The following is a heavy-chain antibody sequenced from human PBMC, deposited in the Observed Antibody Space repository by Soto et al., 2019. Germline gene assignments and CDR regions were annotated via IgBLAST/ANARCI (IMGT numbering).Heavy chain of an antibody. V-gene: IGHV3-64*01. D-gene: IGHD6-6*01. J-gene: IGHJ6*03. CDR3: ARRARPDFYYMDV. CDR1: GFTLSGYA. Sequence: EVQLAESGGGLAQPGGSLRLSCAASGFTLSGYAMDWVRQAPGKGLEYVSGISSNGVGTYYANSVQGRFTISRDNSKNTVYLQLGSLRTQDMAVYYCARRARPDFYYMDVWGKGTTVPVS. CDR2: ISSNGVGT.